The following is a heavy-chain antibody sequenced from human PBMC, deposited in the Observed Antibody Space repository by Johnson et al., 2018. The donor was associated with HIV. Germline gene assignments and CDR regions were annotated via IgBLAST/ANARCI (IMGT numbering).Heavy chain of an antibody. J-gene: IGHJ3*02. CDR1: GFTFNTYW. CDR2: IKQDGSEK. V-gene: IGHV3-7*05. CDR3: ARERPRDAFDI. Sequence: EQLVESGGGLVQPGGSLRLSCAVSGFTFNTYWMHWVRQAPGKGLEWVANIKQDGSEKYYVDSVKGRFTISRDNAKNSLDLQMNSLRAEDTAVYYCARERPRDAFDIWGQGTMVTVSS.